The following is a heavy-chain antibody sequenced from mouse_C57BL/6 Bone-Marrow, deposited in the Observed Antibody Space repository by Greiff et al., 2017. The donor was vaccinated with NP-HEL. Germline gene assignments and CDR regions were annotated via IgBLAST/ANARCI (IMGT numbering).Heavy chain of an antibody. V-gene: IGHV1-9*01. CDR1: GYTFTGYW. J-gene: IGHJ4*01. D-gene: IGHD1-1*01. CDR3: ARESDYYGSSCPYAMDY. CDR2: ILPGSGST. Sequence: QVQLKESGAELMKPGASVKLSCKATGYTFTGYWIEWVKQRPGHGLEWIGEILPGSGSTNYNEKFKGKATFTADTSSNTAYMQLSSLTTEDSAIYYCARESDYYGSSCPYAMDYWGQGTSVTVSS.